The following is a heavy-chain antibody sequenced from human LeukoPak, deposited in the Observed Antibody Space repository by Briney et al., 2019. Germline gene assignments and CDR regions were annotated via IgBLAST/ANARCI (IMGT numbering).Heavy chain of an antibody. CDR2: ISGSGGST. CDR1: GFTFSCYA. CDR3: TTGIAAAVAFDY. J-gene: IGHJ4*02. D-gene: IGHD6-13*01. V-gene: IGHV3-23*01. Sequence: GGSLRLSCAASGFTFSCYAMSWVRQAPGKGLEWVSAISGSGGSTYYADSVKGRFTISRDNSKNTLYLQMNSLRAEDTAVYYCTTGIAAAVAFDYWGQGTLVTVSS.